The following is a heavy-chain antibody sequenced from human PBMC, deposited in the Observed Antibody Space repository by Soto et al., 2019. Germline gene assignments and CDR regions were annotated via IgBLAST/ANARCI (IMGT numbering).Heavy chain of an antibody. CDR2: IIPISGTA. CDR1: GGTFSSYA. CDR3: ARSQGSSTSLEIYYYYYYGMDV. J-gene: IGHJ6*02. Sequence: QVQLVQSGAEVKKPGSSVKVSCKASGGTFSSYAISWVRQAPGQGLEWMGGIIPISGTANYAQKFQGRVTITADESTSTVYMDLSSLRSEDTAVYFCARSQGSSTSLEIYYYYYYGMDVWGQGTTVTVSS. D-gene: IGHD2-2*01. V-gene: IGHV1-69*01.